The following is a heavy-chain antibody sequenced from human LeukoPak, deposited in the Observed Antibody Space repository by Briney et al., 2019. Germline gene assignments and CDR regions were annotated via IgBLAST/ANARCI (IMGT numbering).Heavy chain of an antibody. CDR2: ISYDGATK. CDR3: ARAGSDYDLWSGYYYYMDV. D-gene: IGHD3-3*01. J-gene: IGHJ6*03. CDR1: GFIFSSYW. Sequence: PGGSLRLSCAASGFIFSSYWMSWVRQAPGKGPEWVTFISYDGATKYYADSVKGRVTISRDNSKNTVYLQMNSLRAEDTAMYYCARAGSDYDLWSGYYYYMDVWGKGTTVTVSS. V-gene: IGHV3-30-3*01.